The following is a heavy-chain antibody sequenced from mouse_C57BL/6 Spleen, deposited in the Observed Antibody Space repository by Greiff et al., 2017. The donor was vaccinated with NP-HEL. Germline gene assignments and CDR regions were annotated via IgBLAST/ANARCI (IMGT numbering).Heavy chain of an antibody. CDR2: IWSGGST. D-gene: IGHD2-3*01. V-gene: IGHV2-2*01. CDR3: ARNEGGGYYDYFDY. Sequence: VQRVESGPGLVQPSQSLSITCTVSGFSLTSYGVHWVRQSPGKGLEWLGVIWSGGSTDYNAAFISRLSISKDNSKSQVFFKMNSLQADDTAIYYCARNEGGGYYDYFDYWGQGTTLTVSS. CDR1: GFSLTSYG. J-gene: IGHJ2*01.